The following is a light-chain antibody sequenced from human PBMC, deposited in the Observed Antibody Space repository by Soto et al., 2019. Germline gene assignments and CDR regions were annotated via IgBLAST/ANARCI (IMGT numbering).Light chain of an antibody. CDR2: DVS. J-gene: IGLJ1*01. V-gene: IGLV2-14*03. Sequence: QSVLTQPASVSGSPGQSIAISCTGNSSDVGGYNYVSWYQQHPGKAPKLMIYDVSNRPSGVSDRFSGSKSGNTASLTISGLQSEDEADYYCSSYTISDSYVFGTGTKVTVL. CDR3: SSYTISDSYV. CDR1: SSDVGGYNY.